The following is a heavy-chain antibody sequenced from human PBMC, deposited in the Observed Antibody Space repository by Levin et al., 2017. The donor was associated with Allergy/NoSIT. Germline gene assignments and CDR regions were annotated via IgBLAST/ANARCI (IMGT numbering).Heavy chain of an antibody. D-gene: IGHD3-22*01. Sequence: LGESLKISCKGSGYSYSSYWIGWVRQMPGKGLEWMGTIYPGDSETRYSPSFQGQVTISADKSITTAYLQWSSLKASDTATYYCARLYDSGGYDPFDIWGQGTMVIVSS. CDR3: ARLYDSGGYDPFDI. V-gene: IGHV5-51*01. J-gene: IGHJ3*02. CDR2: IYPGDSET. CDR1: GYSYSSYW.